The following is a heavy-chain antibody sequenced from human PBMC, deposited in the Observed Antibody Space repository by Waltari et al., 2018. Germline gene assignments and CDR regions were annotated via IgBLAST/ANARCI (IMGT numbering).Heavy chain of an antibody. Sequence: EVRLVESGGVGVQPGGSLRLSCAGSGFTFEDFTMHWVRQAPGKGLEWVSYISWDGGDRFYADSVKGRFTISRDNTKNSLYLQMNSLRTDDTAMYYCARHDVGAYPGGGMGVWGQGTTVTVSS. V-gene: IGHV3-43*01. CDR2: ISWDGGDR. CDR1: GFTFEDFT. CDR3: ARHDVGAYPGGGMGV. J-gene: IGHJ6*02. D-gene: IGHD1-26*01.